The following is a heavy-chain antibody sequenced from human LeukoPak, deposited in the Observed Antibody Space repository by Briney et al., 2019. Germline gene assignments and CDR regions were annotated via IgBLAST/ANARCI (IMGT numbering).Heavy chain of an antibody. CDR1: GFTFSSYA. CDR3: ARGYGSGGSCPACYFDY. V-gene: IGHV3-30-3*01. Sequence: GGSLRLSCAASGFTFSSYAMHWVRQAPGKGLEWVAVISYDGSNKYYADSVKGRFTISRDNSKNTLYLQMNSLRAEDTAVYYCARGYGSGGSCPACYFDYWGQGTLVTDSS. D-gene: IGHD2-15*01. J-gene: IGHJ4*02. CDR2: ISYDGSNK.